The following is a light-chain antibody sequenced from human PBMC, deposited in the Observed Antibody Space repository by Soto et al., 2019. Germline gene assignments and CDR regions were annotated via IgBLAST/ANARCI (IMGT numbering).Light chain of an antibody. J-gene: IGLJ1*01. Sequence: QSALTQPASVSGSPGQSITISCTGTSSDVGAYIFVSWYQQHPGKAPKLMIYDIINRPSGVSNRFSGSKSGNTASLTISGLQAEDEADYYCQSYDTRLSDYVFG. V-gene: IGLV2-14*03. CDR3: QSYDTRLSDYV. CDR1: SSDVGAYIF. CDR2: DII.